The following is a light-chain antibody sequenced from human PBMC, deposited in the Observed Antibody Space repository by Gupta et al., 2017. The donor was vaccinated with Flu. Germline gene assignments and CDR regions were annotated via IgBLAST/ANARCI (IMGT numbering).Light chain of an antibody. V-gene: IGKV3-20*01. CDR2: GAS. Sequence: ERATLSCRASQSVSSNYLAWYQQKLGQAPRLLMYGASRRATGIPDRFSGSGSGTDFTLTVSRLEPEDFAVYYCQQYGSSPFSFGQGTKVEIK. CDR3: QQYGSSPFS. J-gene: IGKJ2*03. CDR1: QSVSSNY.